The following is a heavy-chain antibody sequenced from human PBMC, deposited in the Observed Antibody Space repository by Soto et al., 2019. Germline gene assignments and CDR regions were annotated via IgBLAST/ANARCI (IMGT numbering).Heavy chain of an antibody. J-gene: IGHJ4*02. CDR2: INAGNGNT. D-gene: IGHD4-4*01. CDR1: GYTFTSYA. V-gene: IGHV1-3*01. Sequence: ASVKVSCKASGYTFTSYAMHWVRQAPGQRLEWMGWINAGNGNTKYSQKFQGRVTITRDTSASTAYMELSSLRSEDTAVYYCARDGVILYSIWFDYWGQGTLVTVSS. CDR3: ARDGVILYSIWFDY.